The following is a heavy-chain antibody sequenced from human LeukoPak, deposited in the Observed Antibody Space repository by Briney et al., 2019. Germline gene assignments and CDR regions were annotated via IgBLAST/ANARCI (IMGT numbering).Heavy chain of an antibody. Sequence: GGSLRLSCAASGFTFSTYAMSWVRQAPGKGLEWVSVISNSGGSTDYADSVKGRFTISRDNSKNTLHLQMNSLRAEDTAVYYCAKGQAMASNWGQGTLVTVSP. J-gene: IGHJ4*02. CDR2: ISNSGGST. D-gene: IGHD2-8*01. CDR3: AKGQAMASN. CDR1: GFTFSTYA. V-gene: IGHV3-23*01.